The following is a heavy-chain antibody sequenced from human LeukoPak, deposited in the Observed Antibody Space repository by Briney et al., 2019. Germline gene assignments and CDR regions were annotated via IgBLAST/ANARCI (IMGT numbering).Heavy chain of an antibody. CDR3: ARSGYYDSSGYYAFDN. CDR2: IYHSGST. Sequence: SETLSLTCAASGGSISSSNWWTWVRQSPGKGLEWIGEIYHSGSTNYNPSLKSRVTISVDKSKNQFSLQLSSVTAADTAVYYCARSGYYDSSGYYAFDNWGQGTLVTVSS. D-gene: IGHD3-22*01. J-gene: IGHJ4*02. V-gene: IGHV4-4*02. CDR1: GGSISSSNW.